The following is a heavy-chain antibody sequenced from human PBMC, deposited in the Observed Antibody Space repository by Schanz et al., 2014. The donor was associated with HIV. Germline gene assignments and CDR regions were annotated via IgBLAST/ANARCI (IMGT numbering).Heavy chain of an antibody. CDR3: ARDQWTYFDY. Sequence: EVQLVESGGGLVQPGGSLRLSCEASGFTFSRDWMTWVRQAPGKGLEWVANIKEDGSEKYYVGSVRGRFTISRDNTKSSLYLQMNSLRAEDTAVYYCARDQWTYFDYWGQGTLVTVSS. D-gene: IGHD2-8*01. CDR1: GFTFSRDW. V-gene: IGHV3-7*01. J-gene: IGHJ4*02. CDR2: IKEDGSEK.